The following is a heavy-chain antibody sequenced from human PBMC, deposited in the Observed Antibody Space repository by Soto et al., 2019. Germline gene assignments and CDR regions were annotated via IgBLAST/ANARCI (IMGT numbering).Heavy chain of an antibody. CDR3: ARDPYYYDSSGYFDY. CDR2: ISGSGGST. J-gene: IGHJ4*02. D-gene: IGHD3-22*01. Sequence: PGGSLRLSCAASGFTFSSYAMSWVRPAPGKGLEWVSAISGSGGSTYYADSVKGRFTISRDNSKNTLYLQMNSLRAEDTAVYYCARDPYYYDSSGYFDYWGQGTLVTVSS. V-gene: IGHV3-23*01. CDR1: GFTFSSYA.